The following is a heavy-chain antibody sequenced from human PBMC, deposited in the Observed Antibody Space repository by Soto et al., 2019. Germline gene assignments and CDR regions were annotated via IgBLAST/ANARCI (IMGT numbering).Heavy chain of an antibody. J-gene: IGHJ5*02. CDR3: AKERAYCGGACYSEA. V-gene: IGHV3-30*18. CDR2: ISYDGSNK. CDR1: GFTFSSYG. Sequence: QVQLVESGGGVVQPGRSLRLSCAASGFTFSSYGMHWVRQAPGKGLERVAVISYDGSNKYYADSVKGRFTISRDNSKNTLAQQMNSLGDEDTAVYYCAKERAYCGGACYSEAWGQGTLVTVSS. D-gene: IGHD2-21*02.